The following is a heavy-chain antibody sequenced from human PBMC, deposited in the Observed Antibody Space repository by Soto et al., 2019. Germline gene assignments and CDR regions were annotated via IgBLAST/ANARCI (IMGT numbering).Heavy chain of an antibody. J-gene: IGHJ4*02. CDR3: AATKFCVTTSCYEANFEC. CDR2: ISSSSDYI. Sequence: EVQLVESGGGLVKPGGSLRLSCAASGFTFSTYNMNWVRQAPGKGLEWVSSISSSSDYIYYADSVKGRFTISRDNAKNSRYLQMSSLRAEDTAVYYCAATKFCVTTSCYEANFECWRRGILVTVSS. D-gene: IGHD2-2*01. V-gene: IGHV3-21*01. CDR1: GFTFSTYN.